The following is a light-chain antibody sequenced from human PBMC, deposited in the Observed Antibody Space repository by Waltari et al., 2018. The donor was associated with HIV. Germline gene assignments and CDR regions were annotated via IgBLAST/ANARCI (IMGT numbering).Light chain of an antibody. Sequence: DIVMTQSPLSLPVTLGQPASISCRSSRSLVYTDGITYLNWFHQRPGQSPRRLIYKVSNRYSGVPDFTLKISRVEAEDVGVYYCMQGSYWPQTFGQGTKLELK. J-gene: IGKJ2*01. CDR1: RSLVYTDGITY. CDR2: KVS. CDR3: MQGSYWPQT. V-gene: IGKV2-30*01.